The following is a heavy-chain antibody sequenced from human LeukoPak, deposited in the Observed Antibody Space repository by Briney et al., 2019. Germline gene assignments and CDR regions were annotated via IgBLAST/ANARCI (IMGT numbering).Heavy chain of an antibody. CDR2: ISGSGGST. D-gene: IGHD5-24*01. J-gene: IGHJ4*02. Sequence: GGSLRLSCAASGFTFSSYAMSWVRQAPGKGLEWVSAISGSGGSTYYADSVKGRFTISRDNSKNTLYLQMNSLRAEDTAVYYCAEARGWLQYFGTDCWGQGTLVTVSS. V-gene: IGHV3-23*01. CDR1: GFTFSSYA. CDR3: AEARGWLQYFGTDC.